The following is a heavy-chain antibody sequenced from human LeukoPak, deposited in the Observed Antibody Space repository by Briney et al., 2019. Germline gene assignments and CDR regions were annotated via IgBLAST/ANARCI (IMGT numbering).Heavy chain of an antibody. V-gene: IGHV4-34*01. J-gene: IGHJ4*02. CDR2: INHSGST. D-gene: IGHD6-6*01. Sequence: SETLSLTCAVYGGSFSGYYWSWIRQPPGKGLEWIGEINHSGSTNYNPSLKSRVTISVDTSKNQFSLKLSSVTAADTAVYYCARHSSSRYSSSYFDYWGQGTLVTVSS. CDR1: GGSFSGYY. CDR3: ARHSSSRYSSSYFDY.